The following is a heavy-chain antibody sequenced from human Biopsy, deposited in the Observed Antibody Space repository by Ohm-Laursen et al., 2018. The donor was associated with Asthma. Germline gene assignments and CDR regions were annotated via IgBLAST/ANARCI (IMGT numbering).Heavy chain of an antibody. D-gene: IGHD3-22*01. CDR2: ISYSGST. CDR1: GGSVSSGSHY. V-gene: IGHV4-61*01. CDR3: ARAQDYYDSRGYYRGFDY. J-gene: IGHJ4*02. Sequence: GTLSLTCTVSGGSVSSGSHYWSWIRQPPGKGLEWIGYISYSGSTNYNPSLKSRVTISVDTSKNQFSLKLSSVTAADTAVYYCARAQDYYDSRGYYRGFDYWGQGTLVTVSS.